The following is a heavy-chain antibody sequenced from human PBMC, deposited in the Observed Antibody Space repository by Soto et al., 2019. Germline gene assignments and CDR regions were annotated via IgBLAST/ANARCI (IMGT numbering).Heavy chain of an antibody. CDR2: IVVGSGNT. J-gene: IGHJ6*02. Sequence: GASVKVSCKASGFTFTSSAVQWVRQARGQRLEWIGWIVVGSGNTNYAQKFQERVTITRDMSTSTAYMELSSLRSEDTAVYYCAAGGSPAPFYYYYYGMDVWGQGTTVTVSS. V-gene: IGHV1-58*01. D-gene: IGHD2-2*01. CDR3: AAGGSPAPFYYYYYGMDV. CDR1: GFTFTSSA.